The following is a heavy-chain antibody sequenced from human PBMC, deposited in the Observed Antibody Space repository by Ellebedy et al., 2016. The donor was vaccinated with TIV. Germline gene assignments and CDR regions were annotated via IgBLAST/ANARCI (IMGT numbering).Heavy chain of an antibody. J-gene: IGHJ4*02. CDR2: ITSTSSHL. CDR3: ATYCTSTSCSHDY. CDR1: GFTFSSYS. D-gene: IGHD2-2*01. Sequence: PGGSLRLSCAASGFTFSSYSMNWVRQAPGKGLEWVSSITSTSSHLYYVDSVKGRFTTSRDNAKNTLFLQMNSLRAEDTAVYYCATYCTSTSCSHDYWGQGTLVTVSS. V-gene: IGHV3-21*01.